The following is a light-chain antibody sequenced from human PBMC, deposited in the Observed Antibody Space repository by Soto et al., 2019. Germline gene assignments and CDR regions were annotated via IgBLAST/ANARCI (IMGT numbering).Light chain of an antibody. V-gene: IGKV1-9*01. CDR3: QQLNSYPFT. CDR2: AAS. J-gene: IGKJ4*01. CDR1: QSIGTS. Sequence: IQLTQSPSSLSASVGDRVTITCRASQSIGTSLAWYQQKPEKAPNLLISAASTLQSGVPSRFSASGSGTDFALTISSLQPEDFATYYWQQLNSYPFTFGGGTKVEI.